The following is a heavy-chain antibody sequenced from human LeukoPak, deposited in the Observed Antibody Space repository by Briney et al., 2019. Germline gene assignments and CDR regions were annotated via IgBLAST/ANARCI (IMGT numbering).Heavy chain of an antibody. D-gene: IGHD6-13*01. V-gene: IGHV3-30*02. CDR2: IRYDGSNK. J-gene: IGHJ4*02. CDR3: ARGFSASSWQEDY. CDR1: GFTFSSYG. Sequence: GGSLRLSCAASGFTFSSYGMHWVRQAPGKGLEWVAFIRYDGSNKYYADSVKGRFTISRDNSKNTLYLQMNSLRAEDTAVYYCARGFSASSWQEDYWGQGTLVTVSS.